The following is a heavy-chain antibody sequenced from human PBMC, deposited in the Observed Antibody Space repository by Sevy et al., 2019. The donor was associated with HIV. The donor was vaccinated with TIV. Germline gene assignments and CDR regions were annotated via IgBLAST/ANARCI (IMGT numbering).Heavy chain of an antibody. CDR2: ISPYTANT. CDR1: GYTFATYG. CDR3: ARGLSLRYFDWLCYFDY. V-gene: IGHV1-18*01. D-gene: IGHD3-9*01. Sequence: ASVKVSCKASGYTFATYGVSWVRQAPGQGLEWMGWISPYTANTNYAQRFQARVTMATDTSTSTAYLELRNLRSDDTAVYYCARGLSLRYFDWLCYFDYWGQGTLVTVSS. J-gene: IGHJ4*02.